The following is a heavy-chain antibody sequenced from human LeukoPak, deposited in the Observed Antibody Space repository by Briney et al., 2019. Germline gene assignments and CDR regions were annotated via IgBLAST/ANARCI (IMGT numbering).Heavy chain of an antibody. D-gene: IGHD2/OR15-2a*01. CDR1: GFTFSSYA. V-gene: IGHV3-23*01. J-gene: IGHJ4*02. CDR2: ISGSGGST. CDR3: AQVRMVIAPVPYY. Sequence: GGSLRLSCAASGFTFSSYAMSWVRQAPGKGLEWVSTISGSGGSTFYADSVKGRFAISRDNSKNTLYLQMNSLRAEDTAVFYCAQVRMVIAPVPYYWGQGTLVTVTS.